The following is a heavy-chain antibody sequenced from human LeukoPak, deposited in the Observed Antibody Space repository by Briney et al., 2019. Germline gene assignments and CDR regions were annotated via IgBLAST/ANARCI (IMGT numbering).Heavy chain of an antibody. J-gene: IGHJ4*02. CDR2: MNLDGSEK. Sequence: GWSLRLSCAASGFSFTSHWMSWVRQAPGKGLEGVARMNLDGSEKYYVDSVKGRFTISRDNAKTSVYLEMNSLRAEDTAVYYCARDATYCANGVCYTRFDYWGPGTLVTVSS. D-gene: IGHD2-8*01. V-gene: IGHV3-7*01. CDR3: ARDATYCANGVCYTRFDY. CDR1: GFSFTSHW.